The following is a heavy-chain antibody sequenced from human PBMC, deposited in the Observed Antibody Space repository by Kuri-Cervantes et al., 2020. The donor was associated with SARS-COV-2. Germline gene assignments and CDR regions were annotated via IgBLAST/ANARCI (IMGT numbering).Heavy chain of an antibody. CDR1: GGSIRSDGYY. CDR2: IYSGGTT. Sequence: SETLSLTCTVSGGSIRSDGYYWSWIRQRPGKGLEWIGYIYSGGTTYYSPSLKSRLTISMDTSKNHFSLKLGAVTAADTAMYYCARYYYDSRGYVFFDYWGRRNPVTVSS. V-gene: IGHV4-31*03. D-gene: IGHD3-22*01. J-gene: IGHJ4*02. CDR3: ARYYYDSRGYVFFDY.